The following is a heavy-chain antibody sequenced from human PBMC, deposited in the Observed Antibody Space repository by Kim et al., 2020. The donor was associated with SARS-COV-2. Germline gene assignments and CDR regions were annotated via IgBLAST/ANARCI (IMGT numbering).Heavy chain of an antibody. J-gene: IGHJ6*02. V-gene: IGHV1-8*01. CDR1: GYTFTSYD. CDR2: MNPNSGNT. Sequence: ASVKVSCKASGYTFTSYDINWVRQATGQGLEWMGWMNPNSGNTGYAQKFQGRVTMTRNTSISTAYMELSSLRSEDTAVYYCARGGGPTVTTRHLHYYGMDVWGQGTTVTVSS. CDR3: ARGGGPTVTTRHLHYYGMDV. D-gene: IGHD4-17*01.